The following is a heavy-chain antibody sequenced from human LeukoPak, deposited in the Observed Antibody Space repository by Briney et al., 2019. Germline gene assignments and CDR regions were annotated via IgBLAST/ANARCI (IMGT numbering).Heavy chain of an antibody. CDR2: IYYSGST. Sequence: SETLSLTCTVSGYSISSGYYWVWIRQPPGKGLEWIGSIYYSGSTSYNPSLRSRVTMTVDTSRDQFSLKLNSVTAADTAVYYCAKSNGYGLVDIWGQGTMVTVSS. CDR3: AKSNGYGLVDI. CDR1: GYSISSGYY. D-gene: IGHD3-10*01. V-gene: IGHV4-38-2*02. J-gene: IGHJ3*02.